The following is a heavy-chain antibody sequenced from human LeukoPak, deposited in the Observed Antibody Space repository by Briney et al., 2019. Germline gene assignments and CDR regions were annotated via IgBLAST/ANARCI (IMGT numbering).Heavy chain of an antibody. CDR2: ISYDGSNK. V-gene: IGHV3-30*01. Sequence: PGRSLRLSCAASGFTFSSYAMYWVRQAPGKGLEWVAVISYDGSNKYYADSVKGRFTISRDNSKNTLYLQMNSLRAEDTAVYYCARSSDYWGQGTLVTVSS. CDR3: ARSSDY. D-gene: IGHD1-26*01. J-gene: IGHJ4*02. CDR1: GFTFSSYA.